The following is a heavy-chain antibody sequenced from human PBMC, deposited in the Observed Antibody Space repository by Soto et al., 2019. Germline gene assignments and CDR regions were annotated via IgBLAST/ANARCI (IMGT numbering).Heavy chain of an antibody. CDR3: ASSYSSGWPAGDAVDI. CDR1: GYTFTSYG. V-gene: IGHV1-18*01. Sequence: QVQLVQSGAEVKKPGASVKVSCKASGYTFTSYGISWVRQAPGQGLEWMGWISAYNGNTNYAQKLQGRVTMTTDTSTSTAYMELRSLRSDDTAVYYCASSYSSGWPAGDAVDIWGQGTMVTVAS. J-gene: IGHJ3*02. CDR2: ISAYNGNT. D-gene: IGHD6-19*01.